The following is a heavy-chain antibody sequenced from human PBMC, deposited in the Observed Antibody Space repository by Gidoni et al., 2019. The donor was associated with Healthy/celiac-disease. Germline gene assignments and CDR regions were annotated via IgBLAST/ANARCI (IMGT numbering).Heavy chain of an antibody. CDR2: ISYDGSNK. CDR1: GLNFSSYA. J-gene: IGHJ4*02. D-gene: IGHD2-2*01. V-gene: IGHV3-30-3*01. Sequence: SGLNFSSYAMHWVRQAPGKGLEWVAVISYDGSNKYSADSVKGRFTISRDNSKNTLYLQMNSLRAEDTDVYYCARVHGYCSSTSCHGDFDYWGQGTLVTVSS. CDR3: ARVHGYCSSTSCHGDFDY.